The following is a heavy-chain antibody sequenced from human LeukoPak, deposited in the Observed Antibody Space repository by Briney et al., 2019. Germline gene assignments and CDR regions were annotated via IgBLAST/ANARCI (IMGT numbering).Heavy chain of an antibody. V-gene: IGHV3-30-3*01. D-gene: IGHD3-16*02. CDR2: ASYDGASE. Sequence: GGSLRLSCAGSGFSLSDYSMHWVRQAPGEGLEWVAFASYDGASEDYADSVKGRFSVSRDDSRDTLYLQMNRLRSEDTAVYYCARVVESHYYDYVWGSYRSGPFDYWGQGTLVTVSS. J-gene: IGHJ4*02. CDR1: GFSLSDYS. CDR3: ARVVESHYYDYVWGSYRSGPFDY.